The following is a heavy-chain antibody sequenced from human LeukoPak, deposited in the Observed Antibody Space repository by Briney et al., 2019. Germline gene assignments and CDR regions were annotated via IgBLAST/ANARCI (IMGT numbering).Heavy chain of an antibody. Sequence: MASETLSLTCALSGGSISSSNWWSWVRQPPGKGLEWIGAIYHSGSTNYNPSLKSRVTISVDKSRNQFSLKLSSVTAADTAVYYCARDVRYCSSTSCYSLFNYWGQGTLVTVSS. CDR1: GGSISSSNW. J-gene: IGHJ4*02. CDR3: ARDVRYCSSTSCYSLFNY. V-gene: IGHV4-4*02. D-gene: IGHD2-2*01. CDR2: IYHSGST.